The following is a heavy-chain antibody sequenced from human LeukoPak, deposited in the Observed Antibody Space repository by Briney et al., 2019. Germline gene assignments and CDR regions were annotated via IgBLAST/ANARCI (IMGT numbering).Heavy chain of an antibody. CDR2: IKQDGSEK. D-gene: IGHD4-17*01. J-gene: IGHJ4*02. Sequence: GGSLKLSCAASGFTFSSYWMCWVRQAPGKGLEWVANIKQDGSEKYYVDSVKGRFTISRDNAKNSLYLQMNSLRAEDTAVYYCARVVRIIYGDYADYWGQGTLVTVSS. CDR3: ARVVRIIYGDYADY. V-gene: IGHV3-7*01. CDR1: GFTFSSYW.